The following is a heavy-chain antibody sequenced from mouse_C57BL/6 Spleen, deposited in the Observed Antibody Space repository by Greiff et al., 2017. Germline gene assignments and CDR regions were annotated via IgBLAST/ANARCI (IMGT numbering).Heavy chain of an antibody. CDR1: GFTFSSYA. D-gene: IGHD1-1*01. J-gene: IGHJ3*01. V-gene: IGHV5-9-1*02. Sequence: EVKLMESGEGLVKPGGSLKLSCAASGFTFSSYAMSWVRQTPEKRLEWVAYISSGGGYTYYGDTMKGRFTISRDNARNTLYLQMSSLTSEDTAMYYCTRDRDYYGSSPFAYGGQGTLVTVSA. CDR3: TRDRDYYGSSPFAY. CDR2: ISSGGGYT.